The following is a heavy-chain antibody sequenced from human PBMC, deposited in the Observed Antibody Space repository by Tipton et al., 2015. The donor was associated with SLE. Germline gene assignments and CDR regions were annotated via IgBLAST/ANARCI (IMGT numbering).Heavy chain of an antibody. V-gene: IGHV5-51*01. CDR2: VYPRDSDT. CDR1: GYTFTDYW. D-gene: IGHD2-2*01. J-gene: IGHJ3*02. Sequence: QLVQSGAEVKKPGESLKISCTGSGYTFTDYWIAWVRQMPGKGLEWMGIVYPRDSDTRYSPSFQGQVTISADKSITTAYLQWNSLKASDTAIYYCARGETTRSSFDIWGQGTMVTVFS. CDR3: ARGETTRSSFDI.